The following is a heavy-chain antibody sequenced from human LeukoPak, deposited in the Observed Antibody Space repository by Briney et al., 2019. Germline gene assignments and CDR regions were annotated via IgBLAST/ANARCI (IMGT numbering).Heavy chain of an antibody. CDR1: GFTFSSYS. CDR2: ISSSSSYI. D-gene: IGHD3-10*01. Sequence: GGSLRLSCAASGFTFSSYSMNWVRQAPGKGLEWVSSISSSSSYIYYADSVKGRFTISRDNAKNSLYLQMNSLRAEDTAVYYCARSLWFGELLYNDYWGQGTLVTVSS. J-gene: IGHJ4*02. V-gene: IGHV3-21*01. CDR3: ARSLWFGELLYNDY.